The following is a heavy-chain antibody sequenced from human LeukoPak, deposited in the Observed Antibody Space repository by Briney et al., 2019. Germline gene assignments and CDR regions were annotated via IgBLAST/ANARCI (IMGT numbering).Heavy chain of an antibody. CDR2: IIPIFGTA. CDR1: GGTFSSYA. CDR3: AREESPPGVVVIATAGFDY. D-gene: IGHD2-21*01. V-gene: IGHV1-69*01. Sequence: SVKVSCKASGGTFSSYAISWVRQAPGQGLEWMGEIIPIFGTANYAQKFQGRVTITADESTSTAYMELSSLRSEDTAVYYCAREESPPGVVVIATAGFDYWGQGTLVTVSS. J-gene: IGHJ4*02.